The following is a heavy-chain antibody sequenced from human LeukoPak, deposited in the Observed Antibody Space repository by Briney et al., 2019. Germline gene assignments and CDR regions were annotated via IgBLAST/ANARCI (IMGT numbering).Heavy chain of an antibody. CDR1: GFTFSTYA. CDR2: ISGSGGAT. J-gene: IGHJ4*02. D-gene: IGHD3-22*01. CDR3: AKDGYNYDSSGHFDY. Sequence: GGSLRHSCAASGFTFSTYAMHWVRQPPGKGLEWVSAISGSGGATYHADADSVKGRFIISRDNSKNTLYLQINSLRVEDTAVYYCAKDGYNYDSSGHFDYWGQGTLVTVSS. V-gene: IGHV3-23*01.